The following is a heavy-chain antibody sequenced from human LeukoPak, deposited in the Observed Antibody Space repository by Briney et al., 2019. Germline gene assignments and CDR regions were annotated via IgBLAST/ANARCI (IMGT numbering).Heavy chain of an antibody. CDR1: GGSFSGYY. V-gene: IGHV4-34*01. J-gene: IGHJ4*02. Sequence: SETLSLTCAVYGGSFSGYYWSWIRQPPGKGLEWIGEINHSRSTNYNPSLKSRVTISVDTSKNQFSLKLSSVTAADTAVYYCAREYSSSWYVDYWGQGTLVTVSS. D-gene: IGHD6-13*01. CDR2: INHSRST. CDR3: AREYSSSWYVDY.